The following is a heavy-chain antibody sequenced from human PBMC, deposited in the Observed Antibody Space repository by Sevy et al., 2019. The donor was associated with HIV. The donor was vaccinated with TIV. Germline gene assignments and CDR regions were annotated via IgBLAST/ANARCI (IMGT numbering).Heavy chain of an antibody. J-gene: IGHJ6*02. CDR2: FDPEDGET. CDR1: GYTLTELS. CDR3: ATSVGATSGGYYYGMDV. Sequence: ASVKVSCKVSGYTLTELSMHWVRQAPGKGLEWMGGFDPEDGETIYAQMFQGRVTMTEDTSTDTAYMELSSLRSEDTAVYYCATSVGATSGGYYYGMDVWGQGTTVTVSS. D-gene: IGHD1-26*01. V-gene: IGHV1-24*01.